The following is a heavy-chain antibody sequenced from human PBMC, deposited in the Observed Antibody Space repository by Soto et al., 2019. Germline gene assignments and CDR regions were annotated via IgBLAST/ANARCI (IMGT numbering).Heavy chain of an antibody. V-gene: IGHV3-30*18. CDR3: AKVSGCVGSSCYMGWFDP. CDR2: ISYDGSNT. D-gene: IGHD2-15*01. Sequence: QVQLVESGGGVVQPGRSLRLSCAASGFSFSNYGMHWVRQAPGKGLEWVAVISYDGSNTTFADSLKGRFIISRDNSKNTLFLQINRLRVEDTAVYDWAKVSGCVGSSCYMGWFDPWGQGTLVTVSS. CDR1: GFSFSNYG. J-gene: IGHJ5*02.